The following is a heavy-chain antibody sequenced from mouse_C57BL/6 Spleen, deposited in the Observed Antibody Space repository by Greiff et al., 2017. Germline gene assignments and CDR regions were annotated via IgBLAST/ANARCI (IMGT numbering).Heavy chain of an antibody. Sequence: QVQLQQSGAELVKPGASVKISCKASGYAFSRYWMNWVKQRPGKGLEWIGQIYPGDGDTNYNGKFKGKATLTADKSSSTAYMQLSSLTSEDSAVYFCARRGHAGFDYWGQGTTLTVSS. CDR2: IYPGDGDT. V-gene: IGHV1-80*01. CDR3: ARRGHAGFDY. CDR1: GYAFSRYW. J-gene: IGHJ2*01.